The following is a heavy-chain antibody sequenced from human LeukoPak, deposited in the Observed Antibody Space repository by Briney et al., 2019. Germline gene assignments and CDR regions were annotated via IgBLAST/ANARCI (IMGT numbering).Heavy chain of an antibody. D-gene: IGHD3-10*01. CDR2: IKSKTDGGTI. CDR3: TTVTLRPVGL. Sequence: GGSLRLSCAASGFTFTYYALHWVRQAPGKGLEWVGRIKSKTDGGTIDYAAPVKGRFTISRDDSKNTLFLQMNSLKIEDTAVYYCTTVTLRPVGLWGQGTLVTVSS. V-gene: IGHV3-15*05. J-gene: IGHJ4*02. CDR1: GFTFTYYA.